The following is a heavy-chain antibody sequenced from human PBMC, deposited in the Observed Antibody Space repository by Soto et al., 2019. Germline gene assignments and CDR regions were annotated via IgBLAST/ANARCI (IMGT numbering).Heavy chain of an antibody. Sequence: ASVKVSCKASGYTFTGYYMHWVRQAPGQGLEWMGWINPNSGGTNYAQKFQGWVTMTRDTSISTAYMELSRLRSDDTAVYYCARVVREYSGYPRPYYYYYMDVWGKGTTVTVSS. CDR3: ARVVREYSGYPRPYYYYYMDV. D-gene: IGHD5-12*01. V-gene: IGHV1-2*04. CDR2: INPNSGGT. CDR1: GYTFTGYY. J-gene: IGHJ6*03.